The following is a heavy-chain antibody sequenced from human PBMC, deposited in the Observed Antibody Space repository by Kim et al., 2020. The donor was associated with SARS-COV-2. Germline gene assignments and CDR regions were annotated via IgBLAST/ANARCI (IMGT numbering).Heavy chain of an antibody. V-gene: IGHV3-30*02. CDR2: NK. J-gene: IGHJ4*02. Sequence: NKYYADSVKGRFTISRDNSKNTLYLQMNSLRAEDTAVYYCAKEGMIIFDYWGQGTLVTVSS. CDR3: AKEGMIIFDY. D-gene: IGHD3-16*01.